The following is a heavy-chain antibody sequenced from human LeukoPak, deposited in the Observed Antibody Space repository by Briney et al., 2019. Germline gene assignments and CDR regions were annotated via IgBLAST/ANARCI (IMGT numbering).Heavy chain of an antibody. CDR3: ARDKYIAARPDY. Sequence: GGSLRLSCAASGFTFSSYAMSWVRQAPGKGLEWVSSISSSSSYIYYADSVKGRFTISRDNAKNSLYLQMNSLRAEDTAVYYCARDKYIAARPDYWGQGTLVTVSS. CDR2: ISSSSSYI. V-gene: IGHV3-21*01. J-gene: IGHJ4*02. CDR1: GFTFSSYA. D-gene: IGHD6-6*01.